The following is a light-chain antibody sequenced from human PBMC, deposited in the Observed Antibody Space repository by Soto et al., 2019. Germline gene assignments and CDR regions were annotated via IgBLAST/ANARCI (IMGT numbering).Light chain of an antibody. J-gene: IGLJ1*01. CDR3: CSYAGGNSYV. CDR2: DVT. Sequence: QSALTQPRSVSGSPGQSVTISCTGTSSDVGGYNYVSWYQQHPGQAPKLMIYDVTKRPSGVPDRFSGSKSGNTASLTISGLQAEDEADYYCCSYAGGNSYVFGTGTKVTVL. V-gene: IGLV2-11*01. CDR1: SSDVGGYNY.